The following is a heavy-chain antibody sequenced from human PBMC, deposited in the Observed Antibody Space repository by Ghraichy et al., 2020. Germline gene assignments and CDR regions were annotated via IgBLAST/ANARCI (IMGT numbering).Heavy chain of an antibody. V-gene: IGHV1-18*01. CDR2: ISAYNGHT. CDR3: ARVRGDPAAIQPPLDY. D-gene: IGHD2-2*01. CDR1: GYTFTTYC. J-gene: IGHJ4*02. Sequence: ASVKVSCKSSGYTFTTYCIIWVRQAPGQGLEWMGWISAYNGHTNFAQKLQGRVTMTTDTSTRTAYMELRSLTSDDTAVYYCARVRGDPAAIQPPLDYWGQGTLVTVSS.